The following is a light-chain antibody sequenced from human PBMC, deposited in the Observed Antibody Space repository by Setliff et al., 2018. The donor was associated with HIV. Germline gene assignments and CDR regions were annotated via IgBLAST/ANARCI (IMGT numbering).Light chain of an antibody. CDR1: SSDVGGYNY. J-gene: IGLJ2*01. V-gene: IGLV2-14*03. CDR3: SSYTSSSTLVV. CDR2: DVS. Sequence: LTQPASVSGSPGQSITISCTGTSSDVGGYNYVSWYQQHPGKAPKLMIYDVSNRPSGVSNRFSGSKSGNTASPTISGLQAEDEADYYCSSYTSSSTLVVFGGGTKVTVL.